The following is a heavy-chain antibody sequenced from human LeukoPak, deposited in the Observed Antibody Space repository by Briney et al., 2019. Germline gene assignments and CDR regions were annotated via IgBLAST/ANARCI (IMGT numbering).Heavy chain of an antibody. J-gene: IGHJ3*02. V-gene: IGHV3-7*01. CDR2: IKEDGSDK. CDR3: ATTGSAYFAFDI. Sequence: GGSLRLSCVASGFTFSTYWMSWVRRAPGKGLEWVANIKEDGSDKYYVDTVKGRFTVSRDNAKKSLYLQMNGLRAEDTALYYCATTGSAYFAFDIWGQGTMVTVSS. CDR1: GFTFSTYW. D-gene: IGHD2/OR15-2a*01.